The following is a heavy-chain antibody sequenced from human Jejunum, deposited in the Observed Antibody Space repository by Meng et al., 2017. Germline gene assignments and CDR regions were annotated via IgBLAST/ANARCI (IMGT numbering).Heavy chain of an antibody. Sequence: GESLKISCAASGFTLSSYWMHWGRQTPGNGLVWVSRINNAGMFTTYADSGKGRFTISRDNAKNTLYLQMNSLRAEDTAVYYCTRTMFYDGRADYFYAMDVWGHGTTVTVSS. CDR1: GFTLSSYW. D-gene: IGHD3-9*01. CDR3: TRTMFYDGRADYFYAMDV. CDR2: INNAGMFT. V-gene: IGHV3-74*01. J-gene: IGHJ6*02.